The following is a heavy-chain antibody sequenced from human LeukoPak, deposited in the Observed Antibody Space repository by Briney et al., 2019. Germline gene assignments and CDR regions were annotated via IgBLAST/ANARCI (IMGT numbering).Heavy chain of an antibody. CDR2: IKQDGSEK. Sequence: GGSLRLSCAASGFTFSSYWMSWVRQAPGKGLEWVANIKQDGSEKYYVDSVKGRFTISRDNAKNSLYLQMNSLRAEDTAVYYCARDRRTCSGGSCYSHYYYMDVWGKGTTVTVSS. CDR1: GFTFSSYW. D-gene: IGHD2-15*01. CDR3: ARDRRTCSGGSCYSHYYYMDV. J-gene: IGHJ6*03. V-gene: IGHV3-7*01.